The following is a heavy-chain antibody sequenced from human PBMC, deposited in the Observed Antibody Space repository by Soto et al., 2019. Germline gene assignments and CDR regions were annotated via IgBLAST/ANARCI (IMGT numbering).Heavy chain of an antibody. Sequence: SETRSLSCSVSGGSISGGGFSWSWIRQPPGKGLEWIGYIYHRGGTYYNPSLKSRVTISIDRSKNQFSLDLKSVTAADTAVYFCARGGDYYLDSWGQGTLVTVS. D-gene: IGHD4-17*01. CDR3: ARGGDYYLDS. CDR1: GGSISGGGFS. CDR2: IYHRGGT. V-gene: IGHV4-30-2*01. J-gene: IGHJ4*02.